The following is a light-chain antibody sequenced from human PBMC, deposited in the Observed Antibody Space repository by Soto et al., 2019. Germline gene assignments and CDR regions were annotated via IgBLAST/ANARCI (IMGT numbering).Light chain of an antibody. CDR2: DAS. Sequence: IQLTQSPSSLSASVGDRVTITCRAGQDISSALDWYQQKPGKAPKLLLYDASSLKAGVPSRFSGSGSGTDFTLSITSLRPEDFATYYCQQFNDFPLTFGGGTKVQIK. CDR1: QDISSA. J-gene: IGKJ4*01. CDR3: QQFNDFPLT. V-gene: IGKV1D-13*01.